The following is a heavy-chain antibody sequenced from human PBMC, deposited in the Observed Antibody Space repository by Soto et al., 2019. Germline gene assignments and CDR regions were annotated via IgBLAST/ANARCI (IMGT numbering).Heavy chain of an antibody. CDR3: ARELPPYGSGNYCFDY. Sequence: QVQLVESGGGVVQPGRSLRLSCAASGFTFSSYAMHWVRQAPGKGLEWVALISHDGSNKYYADSVKGRFTISRDNSKNTLYLQMNSLKTEDTAVYYCARELPPYGSGNYCFDYWGQGTLVTVSS. CDR2: ISHDGSNK. V-gene: IGHV3-30-3*01. CDR1: GFTFSSYA. J-gene: IGHJ4*02. D-gene: IGHD3-10*01.